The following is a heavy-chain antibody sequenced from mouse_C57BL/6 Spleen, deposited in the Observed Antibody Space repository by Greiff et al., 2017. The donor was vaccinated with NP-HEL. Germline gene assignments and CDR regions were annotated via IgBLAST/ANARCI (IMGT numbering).Heavy chain of an antibody. CDR3: ARSAYGNYGAY. V-gene: IGHV1-54*01. CDR2: INPGSGGT. D-gene: IGHD2-10*02. Sequence: QVQLQQSGAELVRPGTSVKVSCKASGYAFTNYLIEWVKQRPGQGLEWIGVINPGSGGTNYNEKFKGKATLTADKSSSTAYMQLSSLTSEDSAVYFCARSAYGNYGAYWGQGTLVTVSA. CDR1: GYAFTNYL. J-gene: IGHJ3*01.